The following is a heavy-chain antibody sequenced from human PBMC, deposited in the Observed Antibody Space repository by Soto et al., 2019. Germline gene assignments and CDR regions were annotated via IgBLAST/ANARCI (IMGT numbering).Heavy chain of an antibody. CDR3: AHSRPPRLLDY. Sequence: QITLKESGPTLVKPTQTLTLTCTFSGFSLSTSGVGVGWIRQPPGKALEWLALIYWDDDKRYSPSLNSRLTLTKDTSKTQVVLTMTNMDPVDTATYYCAHSRPPRLLDYWGQGTLVTVSS. J-gene: IGHJ4*02. D-gene: IGHD6-6*01. CDR2: IYWDDDK. V-gene: IGHV2-5*02. CDR1: GFSLSTSGVG.